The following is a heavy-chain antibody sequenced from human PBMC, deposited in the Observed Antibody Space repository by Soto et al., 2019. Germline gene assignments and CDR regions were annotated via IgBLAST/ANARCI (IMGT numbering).Heavy chain of an antibody. CDR3: ARDQLDWFDP. CDR1: GGSIRNNY. J-gene: IGHJ5*02. D-gene: IGHD6-6*01. CDR2: IYYSGST. Sequence: SETLSLTCTVSGGSIRNNYWSWIRQPPGKGLEWVGYIYYSGSTNYNPSLKSRVTISVDTSKNQFSLKLSSVTAADTAVYYCARDQLDWFDPWGQGTLVTVSS. V-gene: IGHV4-59*01.